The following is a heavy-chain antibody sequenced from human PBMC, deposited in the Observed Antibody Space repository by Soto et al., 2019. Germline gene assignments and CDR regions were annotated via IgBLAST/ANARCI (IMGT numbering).Heavy chain of an antibody. CDR2: IYPGDSDT. V-gene: IGHV5-51*01. D-gene: IGHD5-18*01. CDR3: ARRRYSYGFRYYYGMDV. CDR1: GYSFTSYW. Sequence: GESLKISCKGSGYSFTSYWIGWVRQMPGKGLEWMGIIYPGDSDTRYSPSFQGRVTISADKSISTAFLQWSSLRASDTAMYYCARRRYSYGFRYYYGMDVWGQGTTVTVSS. J-gene: IGHJ6*02.